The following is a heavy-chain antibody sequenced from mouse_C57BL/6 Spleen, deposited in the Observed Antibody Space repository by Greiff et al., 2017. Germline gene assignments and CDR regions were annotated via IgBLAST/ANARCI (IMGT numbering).Heavy chain of an antibody. CDR1: GYSITSGYY. Sequence: EVHLVESGPGLVKPSQSLSLTCSVTGYSITSGYYWNWIRQFPGNKLEWMGYISYDGSNNYNPSLKNRISITRATSKNQFFLKLNSVTTEDTATYYCARRAYDYDGDAMDYWGQGTSVTVSS. J-gene: IGHJ4*01. CDR2: ISYDGSN. CDR3: ARRAYDYDGDAMDY. V-gene: IGHV3-6*01. D-gene: IGHD2-4*01.